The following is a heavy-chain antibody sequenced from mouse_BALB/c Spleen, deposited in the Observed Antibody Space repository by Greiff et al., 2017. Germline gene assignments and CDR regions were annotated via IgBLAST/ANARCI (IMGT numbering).Heavy chain of an antibody. V-gene: IGHV5-6-3*01. CDR3: ARGGNSQAMDY. J-gene: IGHJ4*01. Sequence: EVQVVESGGGLVQPGGSLKLSCAASGFTFSSYGMSWVRQTPDKRLELVATINSNGGSTYYPDSVKGRFTISRDNAKNTLYLQMSSLKSEDTAMYYCARGGNSQAMDYWGQGTSVTVSS. CDR2: INSNGGST. D-gene: IGHD2-1*01. CDR1: GFTFSSYG.